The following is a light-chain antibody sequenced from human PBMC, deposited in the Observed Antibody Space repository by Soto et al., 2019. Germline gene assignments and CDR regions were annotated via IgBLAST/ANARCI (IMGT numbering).Light chain of an antibody. CDR2: EVT. CDR1: SSDVGLYDF. V-gene: IGLV2-14*01. Sequence: QLVLTQPASVSGSPGQSITISCTGASSDVGLYDFVSWYQQHPGKAPKLLIYEVTYRPSGVSSRFSGSKSGNTASLTISGLQAEDEADYYCNSYTRFSTYVFGTGTKLTVL. J-gene: IGLJ1*01. CDR3: NSYTRFSTYV.